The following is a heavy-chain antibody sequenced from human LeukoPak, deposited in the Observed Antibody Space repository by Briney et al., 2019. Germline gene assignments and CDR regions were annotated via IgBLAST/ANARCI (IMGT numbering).Heavy chain of an antibody. V-gene: IGHV1-8*02. CDR2: MNPNSGNT. D-gene: IGHD1-7*01. CDR1: GGTFSSYA. Sequence: ASVKVSCKASGGTFSSYAISWVRQAPGQGLEWMGWMNPNSGNTGYAQKFQGRVTMTRNTSISTAYMELSSLRSEDTAVYYCARGRGTGTTGFDYWGQGTLVTVSS. J-gene: IGHJ4*02. CDR3: ARGRGTGTTGFDY.